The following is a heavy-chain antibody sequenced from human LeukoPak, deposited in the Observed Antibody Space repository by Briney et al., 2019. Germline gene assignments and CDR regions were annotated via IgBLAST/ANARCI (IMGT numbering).Heavy chain of an antibody. J-gene: IGHJ3*02. V-gene: IGHV3-23*01. CDR2: ISSSSGDT. CDR1: GFTFNSYA. D-gene: IGHD5-24*01. Sequence: PGGSLRLSCAASGFTFNSYAMGWVRQAPGKGLEWVSTISSSSGDTYYADSVKGRLTVSRDNSKNTLYLQMNGLRAEDTAVYYCPRVAWPDDFDIWGQGTMVTVS. CDR3: PRVAWPDDFDI.